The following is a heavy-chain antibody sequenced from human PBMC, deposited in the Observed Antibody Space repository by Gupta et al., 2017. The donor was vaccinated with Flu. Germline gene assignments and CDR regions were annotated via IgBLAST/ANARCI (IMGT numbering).Heavy chain of an antibody. CDR1: GYTFINYA. CDR3: ARSQYYYDRSGYQNWFFDL. J-gene: IGHJ2*01. D-gene: IGHD3-22*01. V-gene: IGHV1-18*01. CDR2: ITVYNGHT. Sequence: QVQLVQSGVEVKNPGASVKVSCKASGYTFINYAISWVRQAPGQEFEWMGWITVYNGHTEYAQKFQDRVTMTTDTSTSTAYMELKSLRADDTADYYCARSQYYYDRSGYQNWFFDLWGRGTPVTVSS.